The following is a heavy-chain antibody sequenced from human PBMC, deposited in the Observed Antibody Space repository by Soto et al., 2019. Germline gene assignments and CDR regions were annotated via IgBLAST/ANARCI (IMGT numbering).Heavy chain of an antibody. CDR2: ISGSGGST. CDR3: SSLPYYDSRGDAFDI. V-gene: IGHV3-23*01. Sequence: GGSLRLSCAASGFTFRSYAMSWVRQAPGKGLEWVSAISGSGGSTDYVDSVKGRFTISRDNSKNTLYLQMNSLRAEDTAVYYCSSLPYYDSRGDAFDIWGQGTMVTVSS. J-gene: IGHJ3*02. D-gene: IGHD3-22*01. CDR1: GFTFRSYA.